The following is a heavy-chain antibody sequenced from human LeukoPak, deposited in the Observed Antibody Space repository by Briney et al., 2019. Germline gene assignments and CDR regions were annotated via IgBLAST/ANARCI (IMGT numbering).Heavy chain of an antibody. Sequence: SEALSLTCTVSGGSISSYYWSWIRQPPGKGLEWIGYIYYSGSTNYNPSLKSRVTISVDTSKNQFSLKRSSVTAADTAVYYCATSPRRALANLFDPWGQGTLVTVSS. CDR1: GGSISSYY. D-gene: IGHD3-3*02. CDR2: IYYSGST. V-gene: IGHV4-59*01. J-gene: IGHJ5*02. CDR3: ATSPRRALANLFDP.